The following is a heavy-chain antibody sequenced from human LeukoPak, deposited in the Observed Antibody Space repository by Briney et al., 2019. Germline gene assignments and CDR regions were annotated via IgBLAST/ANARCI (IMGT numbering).Heavy chain of an antibody. CDR2: INPNTGDT. D-gene: IGHD5-12*01. CDR1: GYGFTAYY. Sequence: ASVKVSCKASGYGFTAYYIHWVRQAPGQGLEWMGWINPNTGDTNFAQKFKGRATVTRDTSITTAYMELSRLRSDDTAVYYCARGDYYSGYAGAYYDCWGQGTLVTVSS. V-gene: IGHV1-2*02. J-gene: IGHJ4*02. CDR3: ARGDYYSGYAGAYYDC.